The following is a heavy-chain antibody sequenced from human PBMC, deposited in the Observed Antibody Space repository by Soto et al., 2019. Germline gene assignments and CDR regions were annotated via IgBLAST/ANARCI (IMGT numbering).Heavy chain of an antibody. Sequence: GGSLRLSCAASGFTFDDYAMHWVRQAPGKGLEWVSGISWNSGSIGYADSVKGRFTISRDNAKNSLYLQMNSLRAEDTALYYCAKDEGIYSSGWYSGQGTLVTVSS. CDR1: GFTFDDYA. CDR3: AKDEGIYSSGWY. CDR2: ISWNSGSI. D-gene: IGHD6-19*01. J-gene: IGHJ4*02. V-gene: IGHV3-9*01.